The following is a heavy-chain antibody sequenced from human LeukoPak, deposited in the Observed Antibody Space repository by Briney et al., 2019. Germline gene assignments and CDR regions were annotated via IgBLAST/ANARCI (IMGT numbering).Heavy chain of an antibody. J-gene: IGHJ6*02. Sequence: ASVKVSCKASGGTFSSYAISWVRQAPGQGLEWMGWISAYNGNTNYAQKLQGRVTMTTDTSTSTAYMELRSLRSDDTAVYYCARSFGARFGEFGFHYYYYYGMDVWGQGTTVTVSS. CDR3: ARSFGARFGEFGFHYYYYYGMDV. V-gene: IGHV1-18*01. CDR2: ISAYNGNT. D-gene: IGHD3-10*02. CDR1: GGTFSSYA.